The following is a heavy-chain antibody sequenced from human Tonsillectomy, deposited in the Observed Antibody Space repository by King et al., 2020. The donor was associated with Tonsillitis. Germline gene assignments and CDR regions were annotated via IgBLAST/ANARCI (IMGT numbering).Heavy chain of an antibody. D-gene: IGHD3-22*01. CDR2: ISWNSGSI. V-gene: IGHV3-9*01. J-gene: IGHJ4*02. CDR3: AKDKSEGSGYYPNTGWNYYFDY. Sequence: VQLVESGGGLVQPGRSLRLSCAASGFTFDDYAMHWVRQAPGKGLEWVSGISWNSGSIGYADSVKGRFTISRDNAKNSLYQQMNSLRAEDTALYYCAKDKSEGSGYYPNTGWNYYFDYWGQGTPVTVSS. CDR1: GFTFDDYA.